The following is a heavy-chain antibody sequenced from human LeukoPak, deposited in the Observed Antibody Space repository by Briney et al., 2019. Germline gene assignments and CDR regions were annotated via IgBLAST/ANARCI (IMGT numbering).Heavy chain of an antibody. CDR3: ARGMADPQNSDYWDC. Sequence: PSETLSLTCTISRGSISTYYWSWIRQTPGTTLEWIGNIHYTGRTRYNPSLESRVTMSLDTPKNEFSLRLTSMTAADSAVLYCARGMADPQNSDYWDCWGQGILVTVAS. CDR1: RGSISTYY. V-gene: IGHV4-59*13. CDR2: IHYTGRT. J-gene: IGHJ4*02. D-gene: IGHD3-22*01.